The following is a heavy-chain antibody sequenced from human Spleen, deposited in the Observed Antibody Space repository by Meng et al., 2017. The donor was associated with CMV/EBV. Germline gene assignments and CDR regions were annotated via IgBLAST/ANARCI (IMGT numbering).Heavy chain of an antibody. V-gene: IGHV3-48*04. CDR3: ARDVTTVTTTGYYGMDV. Sequence: GGSLRLSCAASGFTFSSDSMNWVRQAPGKGLEWVSYISSSSSTIYYADSVKGRFTISTDNAKNSLFLQMNSLRAEDTAVYYCARDVTTVTTTGYYGMDVWGQGTTVTVSS. CDR1: GFTFSSDS. J-gene: IGHJ6*02. D-gene: IGHD4-17*01. CDR2: ISSSSSTI.